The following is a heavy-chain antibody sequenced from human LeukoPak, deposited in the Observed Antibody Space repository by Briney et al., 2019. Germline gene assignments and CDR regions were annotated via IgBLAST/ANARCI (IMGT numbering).Heavy chain of an antibody. D-gene: IGHD2-2*01. CDR1: GFTFSSYA. J-gene: IGHJ4*02. CDR3: VKNPLGYCSSTSCYTLPVDY. V-gene: IGHV3-23*01. CDR2: ISGSGGST. Sequence: GGSLRLSCAASGFTFSSYAMSWVRQAPGKGLEWVSAISGSGGSTYYADSVKGRFTISRDNSKNTLYLQMNSLRAEDTAVYYCVKNPLGYCSSTSCYTLPVDYWGQGTLVTVSS.